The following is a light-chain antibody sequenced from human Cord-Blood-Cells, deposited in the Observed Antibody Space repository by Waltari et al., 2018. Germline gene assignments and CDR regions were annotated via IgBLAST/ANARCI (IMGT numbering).Light chain of an antibody. CDR3: SSYTSSSTV. J-gene: IGLJ3*02. V-gene: IGLV2-14*03. CDR1: SSDVWGYNY. CDR2: DVS. Sequence: QSALTQPASVSGSPGQSITFSCTGTSSDVWGYNYVSWYQQHPGKAPKLMIYDVSNRPSGVSNRFSGSKSGNTASLTISVLQAEDEADYYCSSYTSSSTVFGGGTTLTVL.